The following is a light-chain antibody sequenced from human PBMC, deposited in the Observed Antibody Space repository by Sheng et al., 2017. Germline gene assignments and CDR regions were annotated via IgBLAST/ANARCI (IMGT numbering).Light chain of an antibody. CDR3: QQNFGIFS. J-gene: IGKJ4*01. Sequence: DIQMTQSPSSLSASVGDRVTITCRASQSISIYLSWYQQKPGKAPKLLISAAFTLQSGVPSRFSGSGSGTDFTLTISSLQPDDFATYYCQQNFGIFSFGGGTKVEI. CDR1: QSISIY. V-gene: IGKV1-39*01. CDR2: AAF.